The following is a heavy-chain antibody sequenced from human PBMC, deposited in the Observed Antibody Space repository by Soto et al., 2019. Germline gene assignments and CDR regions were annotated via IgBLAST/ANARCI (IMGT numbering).Heavy chain of an antibody. CDR2: INHSGST. V-gene: IGHV4-34*01. Sequence: SETLSLTCAVYGGSFSGYYWSWIRQPPGKGLEWIGKINHSGSTKYNPSLESRVTISVETSKNQFSLMLSSVTAADTAVYYCAREIWNHDAFDIWGQGTMVTVSS. J-gene: IGHJ3*02. D-gene: IGHD1-1*01. CDR3: AREIWNHDAFDI. CDR1: GGSFSGYY.